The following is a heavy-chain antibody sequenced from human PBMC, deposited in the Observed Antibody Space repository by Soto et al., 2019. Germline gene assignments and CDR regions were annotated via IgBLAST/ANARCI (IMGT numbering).Heavy chain of an antibody. CDR3: ARHAVVPKFQYGLDV. J-gene: IGHJ6*02. V-gene: IGHV4-59*02. Sequence: SETLSLTCTVSGGSVSGFYWSWIRQPPGKGLEWLGYIFYAGTTKYNPSVQSRVTISVDTSKNQFSLNLNSVTAADTAVYYCARHAVVPKFQYGLDVWGQGTTVTV. D-gene: IGHD2-8*01. CDR2: IFYAGTT. CDR1: GGSVSGFY.